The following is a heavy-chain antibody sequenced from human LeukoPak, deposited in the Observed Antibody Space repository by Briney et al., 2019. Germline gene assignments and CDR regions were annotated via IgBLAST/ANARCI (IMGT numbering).Heavy chain of an antibody. J-gene: IGHJ2*01. CDR2: IKQDGSEK. CDR1: GFTFSSYA. CDR3: ARRYSSSWYPDYWYFDL. D-gene: IGHD6-13*01. Sequence: PGGSLRLSCAASGFTFSSYAMSWVRQAPGKGLEWVANIKQDGSEKYYVDSVKGRFTISRDNAKNSLYLQMNSLRAEDTAVYYCARRYSSSWYPDYWYFDLWGRGTLVTVSS. V-gene: IGHV3-7*03.